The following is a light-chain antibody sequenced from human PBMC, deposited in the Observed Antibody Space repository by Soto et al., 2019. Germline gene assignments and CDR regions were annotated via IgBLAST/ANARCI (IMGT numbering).Light chain of an antibody. CDR1: QSISSS. CDR2: DAS. Sequence: DIQMTQSPSTLSASVGDRVAITCRASQSISSSLAWYQQKPGKAPKLLIYDASSLESGVPSRFSGSGSATEFTLTISSLQPDDFATYYCQQYNNYWTFGQGTKVDI. CDR3: QQYNNYWT. J-gene: IGKJ1*01. V-gene: IGKV1-5*01.